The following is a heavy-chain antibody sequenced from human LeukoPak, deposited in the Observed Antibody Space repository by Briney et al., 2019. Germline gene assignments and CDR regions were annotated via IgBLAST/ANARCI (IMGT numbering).Heavy chain of an antibody. Sequence: QHGRSLRLSCAASGYTFELYAMHCARQAPAKGLEWVSLIRWHCGSTYYAESVKRRYTISRDNNQHSLHLHMNSLRAEDTALYYCAKDISAVVVPADRGCSSSCLGYWGQGTLVTVSS. CDR3: AKDISAVVVPADRGCSSSCLGY. V-gene: IGHV3-43D*03. CDR2: IRWHCGST. CDR1: GYTFELYA. J-gene: IGHJ4*02. D-gene: IGHD2-2*01.